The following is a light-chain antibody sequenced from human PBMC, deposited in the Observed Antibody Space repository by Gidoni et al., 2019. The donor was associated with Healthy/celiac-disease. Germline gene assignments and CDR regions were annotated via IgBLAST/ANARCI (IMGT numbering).Light chain of an antibody. Sequence: IQMTQSPSSLSASVGDRVTITCRASPSISSYLKWYQQKSGKAPKVLIYAASSWQSGVPSRFSGSGSGTDFTLTISSLQPEDFATYYCQQSYSTPCTFGQGTKVEIK. CDR2: AAS. CDR1: PSISSY. V-gene: IGKV1-39*01. J-gene: IGKJ2*02. CDR3: QQSYSTPCT.